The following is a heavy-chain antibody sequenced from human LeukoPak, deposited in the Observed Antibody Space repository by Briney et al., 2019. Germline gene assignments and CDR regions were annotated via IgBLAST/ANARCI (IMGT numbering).Heavy chain of an antibody. V-gene: IGHV3-23*01. CDR1: GFTFSSYA. Sequence: GGSLRLSCAASGFTFSSYAMSWVRQAPGKGLEWVSAISGSGGSTYYADSVKGRFTISRDNSKNTLYLQMNSLRAEDTAVYYCAKGMEQQLDYYYYMDVWGKGTTVTVSS. J-gene: IGHJ6*03. CDR2: ISGSGGST. CDR3: AKGMEQQLDYYYYMDV. D-gene: IGHD6-13*01.